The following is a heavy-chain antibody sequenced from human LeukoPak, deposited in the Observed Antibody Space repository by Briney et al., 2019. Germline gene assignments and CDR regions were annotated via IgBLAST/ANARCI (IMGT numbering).Heavy chain of an antibody. CDR3: ARSRLKALWFGELDY. V-gene: IGHV5-51*01. Sequence: GESLKISCKGSGYSFTSYWIGWVRQMPGKGLECMGIIYPGDSDTRYSPSFQGQVTISADKSISTAYLQWSSLKASDTAMYYCARSRLKALWFGELDYWGQGTLVTVSS. CDR1: GYSFTSYW. CDR2: IYPGDSDT. J-gene: IGHJ4*02. D-gene: IGHD3-10*01.